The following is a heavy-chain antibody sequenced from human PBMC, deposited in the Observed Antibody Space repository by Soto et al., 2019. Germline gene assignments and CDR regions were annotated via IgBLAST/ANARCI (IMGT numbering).Heavy chain of an antibody. Sequence: PSETLSLTCTVSGGSISSNYYYWSWIRQSPGTGLEWIGHIYDSGNTYSNPSLKSRFTISIDMSRNQFSLKLSSVTAADTAVYYCARGPNGDKVDYWGQGTLVTVSS. D-gene: IGHD7-27*01. V-gene: IGHV4-30-4*01. J-gene: IGHJ4*02. CDR3: ARGPNGDKVDY. CDR2: IYDSGNT. CDR1: GGSISSNYYY.